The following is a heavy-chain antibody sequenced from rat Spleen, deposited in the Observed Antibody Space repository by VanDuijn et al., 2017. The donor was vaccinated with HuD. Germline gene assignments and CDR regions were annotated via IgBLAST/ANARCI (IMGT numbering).Heavy chain of an antibody. D-gene: IGHD1-2*01. CDR3: TRDSSFYYFDY. Sequence: EVRLVESGGGLVQPRRSLKLSCVASGFAFNNYWMTWIRQAPGKGLEWVASITNGGGNPYYADSVKGRFTISRDNAKSTLYLQMDSLRSEDTATYYCTRDSSFYYFDYWGQGVMVTVSS. CDR2: ITNGGGNP. V-gene: IGHV5-31*01. J-gene: IGHJ2*01. CDR1: GFAFNNYW.